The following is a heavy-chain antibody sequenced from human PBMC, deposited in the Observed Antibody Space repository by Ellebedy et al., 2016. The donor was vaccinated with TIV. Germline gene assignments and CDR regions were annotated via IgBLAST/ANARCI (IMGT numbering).Heavy chain of an antibody. CDR2: ISSSSSYT. J-gene: IGHJ4*02. D-gene: IGHD2-2*01. CDR3: AKPGYQLPRGP. CDR1: GFTFSDYY. Sequence: GGSLRLSCAASGFTFSDYYMSWIRQAPGKGLEWVSYISSSSSYTNYADSVKGRFTISRDNSRNTLYLQMNSLRAEDTAVYYCAKPGYQLPRGPWGQGTLVTVSS. V-gene: IGHV3-11*03.